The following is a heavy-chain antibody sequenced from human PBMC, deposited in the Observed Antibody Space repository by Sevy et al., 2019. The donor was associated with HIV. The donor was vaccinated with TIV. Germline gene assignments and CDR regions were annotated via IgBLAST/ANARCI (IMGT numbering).Heavy chain of an antibody. Sequence: SETLSLTCTVSGGSISSYYWSWIRQPPGKGLEWIGYIYYSGSTYYNPSLKSRVTISVDTSKNHFSLKLSSVTAADTAVYYCARSPGGSYSFDYSGQGTLVTVSS. J-gene: IGHJ4*02. CDR3: ARSPGGSYSFDY. CDR1: GGSISSYY. D-gene: IGHD1-26*01. CDR2: IYYSGST. V-gene: IGHV4-59*01.